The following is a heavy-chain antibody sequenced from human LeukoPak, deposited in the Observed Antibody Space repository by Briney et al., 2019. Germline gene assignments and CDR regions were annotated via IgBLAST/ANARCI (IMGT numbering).Heavy chain of an antibody. Sequence: SVKVSCKASEGTFSSYAISWVRQAPGQGLEWMGRIIPIFGTANYAQKFQGRVTITTDESTSTAYMELSSLRSEDTAVYYCASLNHYDILTGYYFAFDIWGQGTMVTVSS. CDR3: ASLNHYDILTGYYFAFDI. CDR2: IIPIFGTA. D-gene: IGHD3-9*01. CDR1: EGTFSSYA. J-gene: IGHJ3*02. V-gene: IGHV1-69*05.